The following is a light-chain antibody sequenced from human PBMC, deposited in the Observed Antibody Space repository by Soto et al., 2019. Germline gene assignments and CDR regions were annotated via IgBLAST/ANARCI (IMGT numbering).Light chain of an antibody. J-gene: IGKJ1*01. CDR1: QYISNY. CDR3: QQSYSPTAT. V-gene: IGKV1-39*01. Sequence: DIQMTQSPSSLSASVGDRVTITCRASQYISNYLSWYQQKPGKAPKLLIYAASDLQRGVPSRFSGSGSGTDFDLTISSLQPEDFATYFCQQSYSPTATFGLGTNVDIK. CDR2: AAS.